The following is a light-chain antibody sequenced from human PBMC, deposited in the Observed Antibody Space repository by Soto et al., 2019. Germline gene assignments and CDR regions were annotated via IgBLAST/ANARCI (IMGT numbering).Light chain of an antibody. V-gene: IGLV2-11*01. CDR3: CSYAGSYIWV. CDR2: DVS. J-gene: IGLJ3*02. Sequence: QSALTQPRSVSGSPGQSVTISCTGTSSDVGGYNYVSWYQQHPGKAPKLMIYDVSKRPSGVPDRFSGSKSGNTASLTISGLQAEDEAAYYCCSYAGSYIWVFGGGTKLTVL. CDR1: SSDVGGYNY.